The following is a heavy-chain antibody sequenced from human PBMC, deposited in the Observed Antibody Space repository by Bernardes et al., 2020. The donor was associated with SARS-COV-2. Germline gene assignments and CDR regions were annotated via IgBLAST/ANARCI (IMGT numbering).Heavy chain of an antibody. CDR3: VRDNGGYYYFDH. CDR1: GFTFSYYW. J-gene: IGHJ4*02. V-gene: IGHV3-74*03. Sequence: GGSLRPSCAASGFTFSYYWMHWVRQAPGTGPVWVARINSNGNSTVYADSVKGRFTISRDNAKNTLYLQMNTLRADDTAVYYCVRDNGGYYYFDHWGQGALVTVSS. D-gene: IGHD3-22*01. CDR2: INSNGNST.